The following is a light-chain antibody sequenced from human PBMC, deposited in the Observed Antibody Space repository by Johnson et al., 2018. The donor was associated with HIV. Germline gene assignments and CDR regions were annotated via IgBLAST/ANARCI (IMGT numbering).Light chain of an antibody. J-gene: IGLJ1*01. CDR2: EDT. V-gene: IGLV1-51*02. CDR1: SSNIGNNY. Sequence: QSALTQPPSVSAAPGQKVTISCSGSSSNIGNNYVSWYQQLPGTAPKLLIYEDTKRPSGIPARFSGSKSGTSATLGITGLQTGDEADYYCGTWDSSLSAYVFGTGTKVTV. CDR3: GTWDSSLSAYV.